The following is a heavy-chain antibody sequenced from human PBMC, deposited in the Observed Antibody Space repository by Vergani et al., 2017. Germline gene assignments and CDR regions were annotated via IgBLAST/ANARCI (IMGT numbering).Heavy chain of an antibody. J-gene: IGHJ6*02. CDR1: GGTFSSYA. Sequence: QVQLVQSGAEVKKPGSSVKVSCKASGGTFSSYAISWVRQAPGQGLEWMGRIIPLFGTANYAQKFQGRVTITADESTSTAYMELSRLRSEDTAVYYCARDRKGVGPVYGMDVWSQGTTVTVSS. D-gene: IGHD3-3*01. CDR3: ARDRKGVGPVYGMDV. CDR2: IIPLFGTA. V-gene: IGHV1-69*13.